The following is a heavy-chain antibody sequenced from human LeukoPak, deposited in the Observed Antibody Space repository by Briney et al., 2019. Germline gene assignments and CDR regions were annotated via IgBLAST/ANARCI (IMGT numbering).Heavy chain of an antibody. J-gene: IGHJ4*02. Sequence: GGSLRLSCAASGFTFSGYEMNWVRQAPGKGLEWVSVIYGGVNTVYADSVQGRFTISRDNSKNTLYLQMNSLRAEDTAVYYCAKSPKTGFLFDYWGKGTLVTVSS. CDR1: GFTFSGYE. CDR3: AKSPKTGFLFDY. V-gene: IGHV3-66*01. D-gene: IGHD1-1*01. CDR2: IYGGVNT.